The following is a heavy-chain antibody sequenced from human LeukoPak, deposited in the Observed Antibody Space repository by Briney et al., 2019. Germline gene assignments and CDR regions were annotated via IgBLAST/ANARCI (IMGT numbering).Heavy chain of an antibody. CDR3: ASFNWGQGY. CDR2: IYYSGRT. J-gene: IGHJ4*02. D-gene: IGHD7-27*01. CDR1: GGSMSSSSYY. V-gene: IGHV4-39*01. Sequence: SETLSLTCTVPGGSMSSSSYYWGWIRQRPGKGLGWFGSIYYSGRTSYNPSLKRRASISVDTSKNQFSLRLSSVTAADTAVYYCASFNWGQGYWGQGTMVTVSS.